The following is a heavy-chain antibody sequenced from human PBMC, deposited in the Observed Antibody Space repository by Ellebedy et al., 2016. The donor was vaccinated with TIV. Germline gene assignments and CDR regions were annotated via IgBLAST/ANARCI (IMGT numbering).Heavy chain of an antibody. CDR2: ISYDGSER. J-gene: IGHJ4*02. CDR3: VTSAVGHSHGYYFDY. D-gene: IGHD3-22*01. CDR1: GFTFSSYA. V-gene: IGHV3-30-3*01. Sequence: PGGSLRLSCTVSGFTFSSYAIHWVRLAPGKGLEWLTLISYDGSERYNAGSVKGRFTISRDNSKNTVYQQMNGLTAEDTAVYYCVTSAVGHSHGYYFDYWGQGTLVTVSA.